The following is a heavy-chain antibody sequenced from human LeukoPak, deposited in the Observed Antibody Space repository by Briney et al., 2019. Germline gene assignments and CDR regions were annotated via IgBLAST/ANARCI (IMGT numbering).Heavy chain of an antibody. CDR1: GGSISSSY. J-gene: IGHJ4*02. V-gene: IGHV4-4*07. CDR2: IHTSGST. Sequence: PSGTLSLTCIVSGGSISSSYWSWIRQPAGKGLEWIGQIHTSGSTNYNPSLKSRVAMSVDTSKNQFSLELSSVTAADTAVYYCAGRAQTTGWSFDYWGQGALVTVSS. D-gene: IGHD6-19*01. CDR3: AGRAQTTGWSFDY.